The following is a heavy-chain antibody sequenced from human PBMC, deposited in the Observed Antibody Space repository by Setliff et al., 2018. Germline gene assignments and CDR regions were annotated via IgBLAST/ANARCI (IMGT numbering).Heavy chain of an antibody. CDR1: GGSISSSSYY. J-gene: IGHJ3*02. V-gene: IGHV4-39*01. CDR2: IYYSGST. CDR3: ARHFPWGYFDWLSYHDAFDI. Sequence: PSETLSLTCTVSGGSISSSSYYWGWIRQPPGKGLEWIGSIYYSGSTYYNPSLKSRVTISVDTSKNQFSLKLSSVTAADTAVYYCARHFPWGYFDWLSYHDAFDIWGQGTMVNVSS. D-gene: IGHD3-9*01.